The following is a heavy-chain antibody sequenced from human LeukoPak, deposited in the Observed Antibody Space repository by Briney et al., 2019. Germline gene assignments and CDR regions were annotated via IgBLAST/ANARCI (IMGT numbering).Heavy chain of an antibody. J-gene: IGHJ3*02. D-gene: IGHD1-26*01. CDR1: GYTFTSNY. CDR3: ARDGGWDGSNAFDI. CDR2: IYPRDGST. V-gene: IGHV1-46*01. Sequence: GASVTVSCKASGYTFTSNYIHWVRQAPGQGLEWMGMIYPRDGSTSYAQKFQGRVTITADESTSTAYMELSSLRSEDTAVYYCARDGGWDGSNAFDIWGQGTMVTVSS.